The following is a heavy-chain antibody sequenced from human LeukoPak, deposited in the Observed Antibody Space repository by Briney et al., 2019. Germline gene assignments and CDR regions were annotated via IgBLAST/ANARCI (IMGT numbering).Heavy chain of an antibody. J-gene: IGHJ3*02. D-gene: IGHD4-17*01. CDR2: INPSGCTT. CDR1: GYIFTNYY. Sequence: ASAKVSCKASGYIFTNYYIHWVRQAPGQGLEWMGLINPSGCTTRYAQNFQGRVTMSRDMSTSTVYMELSSLRAEETAAYYCARGGHIRTTVTSDAFDIWGQGTVVTVSS. CDR3: ARGGHIRTTVTSDAFDI. V-gene: IGHV1-46*01.